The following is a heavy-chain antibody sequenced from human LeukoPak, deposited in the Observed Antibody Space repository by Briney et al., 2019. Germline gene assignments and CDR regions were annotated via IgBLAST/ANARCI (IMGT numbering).Heavy chain of an antibody. D-gene: IGHD3-22*01. Sequence: GGSLRLSCAASGFTFSSHEMNWVRQAPGKGLEWVSYISSSGSAKYYADSVKGRFTISRDNAKNSLDLQMNSLRAEDTAVYYCARAAHYDSSGYYRPDYRGQGTLVTVSS. J-gene: IGHJ4*02. CDR2: ISSSGSAK. V-gene: IGHV3-48*03. CDR1: GFTFSSHE. CDR3: ARAAHYDSSGYYRPDY.